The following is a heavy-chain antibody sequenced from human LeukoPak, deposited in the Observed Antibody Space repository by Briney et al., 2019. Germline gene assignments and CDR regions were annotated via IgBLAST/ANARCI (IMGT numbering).Heavy chain of an antibody. Sequence: GGSLRLSCAASGFTFSSYTMNWVRQAPGKGLEWVSYISSSSSTIYYADSVKGRFTISRDNAKNSLYLQMNNLRAEDTAVYYCARGGGMRSWYDFDYWGQGILVTVSS. V-gene: IGHV3-48*01. J-gene: IGHJ4*02. CDR1: GFTFSSYT. CDR3: ARGGGMRSWYDFDY. D-gene: IGHD6-13*01. CDR2: ISSSSSTI.